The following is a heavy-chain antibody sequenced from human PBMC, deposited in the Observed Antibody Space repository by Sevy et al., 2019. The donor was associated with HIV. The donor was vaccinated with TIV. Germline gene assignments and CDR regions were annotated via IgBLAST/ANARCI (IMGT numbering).Heavy chain of an antibody. J-gene: IGHJ3*02. D-gene: IGHD2-2*01. Sequence: GGSLRLSCAASGCTFSDYYINWIRQAPGKGLEWVSYISGSSSYTNYADSVKGRFTISRDNAKNSLYLQMNSLRAEDTAVYYCARVGCSISSCPKGDAFDIWGQGTMVTVSS. V-gene: IGHV3-11*05. CDR1: GCTFSDYY. CDR2: ISGSSSYT. CDR3: ARVGCSISSCPKGDAFDI.